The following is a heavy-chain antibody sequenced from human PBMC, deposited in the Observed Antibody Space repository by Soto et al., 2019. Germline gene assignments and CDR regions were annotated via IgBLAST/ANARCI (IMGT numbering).Heavy chain of an antibody. CDR3: AKDGGPAYCNSPGCSAEHFDY. Sequence: PSETLSLTCAVYGGSFSGYYWSWIRQPPGKGLEWIGEINHSGSTNYNPSLKSRVTISVHTSNSQFSLELSSVTAADTAVYYCAKDGGPAYCNSPGCSAEHFDYWGRGTQVTVSS. J-gene: IGHJ4*02. CDR1: GGSFSGYY. V-gene: IGHV4-34*01. D-gene: IGHD2-2*01. CDR2: INHSGST.